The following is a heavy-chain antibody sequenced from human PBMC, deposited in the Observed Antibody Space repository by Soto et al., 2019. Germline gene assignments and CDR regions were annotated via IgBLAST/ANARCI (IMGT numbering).Heavy chain of an antibody. CDR2: IYYSGST. D-gene: IGHD3-22*01. Sequence: PSETLSLTCTVSGGSISSSSYYWGWIRQPPGKGLEWIGSIYYSGSTYYNPSLKSRVTISVDTSKNQFSLKLSSVTAADTAVYYCARPYYYDSSGYRIDWYFDLWGRGTLVTVS. CDR1: GGSISSSSYY. J-gene: IGHJ2*01. V-gene: IGHV4-39*01. CDR3: ARPYYYDSSGYRIDWYFDL.